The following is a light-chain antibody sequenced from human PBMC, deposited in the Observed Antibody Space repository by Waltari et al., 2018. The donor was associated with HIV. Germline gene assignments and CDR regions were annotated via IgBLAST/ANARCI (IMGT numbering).Light chain of an antibody. CDR1: SSNIGAGYD. CDR3: QSYDSNLSGATV. Sequence: QSVLTQPPSVSGAPGQRVTISCTGSSSNIGAGYDVHWYQQLPGTAPKVLIYGNSNRPSGVPDRFSGAKSVTSASLAITGLQAEDEADYYCQSYDSNLSGATVFGTGTKVTVL. CDR2: GNS. V-gene: IGLV1-40*01. J-gene: IGLJ1*01.